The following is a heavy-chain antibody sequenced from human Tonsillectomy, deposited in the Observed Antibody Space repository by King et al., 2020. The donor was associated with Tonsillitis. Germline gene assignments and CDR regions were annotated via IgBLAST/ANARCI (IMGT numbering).Heavy chain of an antibody. J-gene: IGHJ5*02. CDR2: IYYSDTT. CDR1: GGSISGGSSC. Sequence: VQLQESGPGLVKPSQTLSLTCTVSGGSISGGSSCWSWIRHHPGKGLEWIGYIYYSDTTYYNPSLKSRLAISVDTSKNQFSLKLSSVTAADTAVYYCGRYEDGVFDPWGQGTLVTVSS. CDR3: GRYEDGVFDP. D-gene: IGHD5-24*01. V-gene: IGHV4-31*03.